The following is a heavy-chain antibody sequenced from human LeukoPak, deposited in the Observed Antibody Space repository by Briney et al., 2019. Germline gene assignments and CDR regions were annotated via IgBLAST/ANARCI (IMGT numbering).Heavy chain of an antibody. CDR1: GYTFTSYG. CDR3: ARDGCSSTSCYIDSYYYGMDV. CDR2: ISANNGNT. D-gene: IGHD2-2*02. V-gene: IGHV1-18*01. J-gene: IGHJ6*02. Sequence: GASVKVSCKASGYTFTSYGISWVRQAPGQGLEWMGWISANNGNTNYAQKLQGRVTMTTDTSTSTAYMELRSLRSDDTAVYYCARDGCSSTSCYIDSYYYGMDVWGQGTTVTVSS.